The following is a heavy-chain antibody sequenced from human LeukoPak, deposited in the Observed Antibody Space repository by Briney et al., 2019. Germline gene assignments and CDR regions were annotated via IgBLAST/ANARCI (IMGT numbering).Heavy chain of an antibody. D-gene: IGHD1-1*01. J-gene: IGHJ5*02. V-gene: IGHV3-23*01. CDR3: AKGSTTGTTGGSFDP. CDR1: GFTVSTYA. Sequence: GGSLRLSCLASGFTVSTYAMSWVRQAPGKGLEWVSGISGGGGITYYADSVKGRFTISKDNSKNTLSPQMNSLRAEDTAVYYCAKGSTTGTTGGSFDPWGQGALVTVSS. CDR2: ISGGGGIT.